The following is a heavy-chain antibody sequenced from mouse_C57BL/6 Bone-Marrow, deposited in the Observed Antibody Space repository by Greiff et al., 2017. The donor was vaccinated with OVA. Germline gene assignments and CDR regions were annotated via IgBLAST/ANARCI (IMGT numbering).Heavy chain of an antibody. V-gene: IGHV10-1*01. Sequence: EVKLEESGGGLVQPPGSLKLSCAASGFSFNTYAMNWVRQAPGKGLEWVARIRSKSNNYATYYADSVKDRFTISRDDSESMLYLQMNNLKTEDTAMYDCVSAYYRGMDDWGQGTSVTVSS. CDR2: IRSKSNNYAT. J-gene: IGHJ4*01. D-gene: IGHD2-14*01. CDR1: GFSFNTYA. CDR3: VSAYYRGMDD.